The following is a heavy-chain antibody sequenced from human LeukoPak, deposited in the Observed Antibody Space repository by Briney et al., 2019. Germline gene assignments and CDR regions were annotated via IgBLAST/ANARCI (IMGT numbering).Heavy chain of an antibody. CDR1: GGSISSYY. D-gene: IGHD1-26*01. Sequence: SSETLSLTCTVSGGSISSYYRSWIRQPAGKGLEWIGRIYTSRSTNYNASLKSRVSMSVDTSKNQSSLKLSSVTAADAAVFYCARENSGSYREFDYWGQGTLVTVSS. CDR2: IYTSRST. CDR3: ARENSGSYREFDY. V-gene: IGHV4-4*07. J-gene: IGHJ4*02.